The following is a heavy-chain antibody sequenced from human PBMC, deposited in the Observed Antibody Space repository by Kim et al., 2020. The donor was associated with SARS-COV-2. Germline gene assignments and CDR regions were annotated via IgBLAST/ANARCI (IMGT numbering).Heavy chain of an antibody. CDR3: ARRWTQQPRGNWFDP. V-gene: IGHV4-59*08. J-gene: IGHJ5*02. D-gene: IGHD6-13*01. Sequence: PSLKSRVTTSIDTSKNQFSLNLSSRTAADTAVYYCARRWTQQPRGNWFDPWGHGSLVTVSS.